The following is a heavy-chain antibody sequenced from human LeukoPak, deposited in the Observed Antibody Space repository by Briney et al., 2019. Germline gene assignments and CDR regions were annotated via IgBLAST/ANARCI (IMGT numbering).Heavy chain of an antibody. CDR2: ISGNGVNT. Sequence: GGSLRLSCSAYGFTFSISAMHWVRQAPGKGLQYVSVISGNGVNTSYADSVKGRVTNSRDNPNNTLYLQMNSLRAEDTAVYYCAREPSICTSITCWGQGTLVTVSS. CDR3: AREPSICTSITC. J-gene: IGHJ4*02. V-gene: IGHV3-64*04. CDR1: GFTFSISA. D-gene: IGHD2/OR15-2a*01.